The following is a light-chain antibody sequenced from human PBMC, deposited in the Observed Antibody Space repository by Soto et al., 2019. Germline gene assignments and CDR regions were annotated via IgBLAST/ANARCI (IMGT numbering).Light chain of an antibody. CDR2: GAS. V-gene: IGKV3-15*01. Sequence: EIVMTQSPATLSVSPGERATLSCRASQSVSSNLAWYQQKPGQAPRLLIYGASTRATGIPARFSGSGSGTEFTLPISTLQSEDFAFYYCQQYNKGPSLGKGTKVDI. CDR3: QQYNKGPS. CDR1: QSVSSN. J-gene: IGKJ1*01.